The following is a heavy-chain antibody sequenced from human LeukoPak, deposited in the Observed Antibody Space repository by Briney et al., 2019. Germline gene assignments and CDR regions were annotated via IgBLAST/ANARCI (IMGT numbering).Heavy chain of an antibody. D-gene: IGHD1-14*01. V-gene: IGHV3-74*01. CDR2: INPDGSRT. J-gene: IGHJ4*02. Sequence: QPGGSLRLSCAASGFTFSSNWMHWVRQGPGKGLVWVSRINPDGSRTDYAESVKGRFTIPRDNAKNTLSLEKNSLGDEDTAVYYCSRDFNGRNDFWGQGTLVTVSS. CDR3: SRDFNGRNDF. CDR1: GFTFSSNW.